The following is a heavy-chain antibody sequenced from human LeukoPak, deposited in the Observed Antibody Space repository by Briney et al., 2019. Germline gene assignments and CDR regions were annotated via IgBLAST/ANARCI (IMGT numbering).Heavy chain of an antibody. J-gene: IGHJ6*03. CDR3: ARGVPKTSYYYYYMDV. D-gene: IGHD4-11*01. CDR1: GFTFDDYT. CDR2: ISWDGGNT. V-gene: IGHV3-43*01. Sequence: GGSLRLSCAASGFTFDDYTMHWVRQAPGKGLEWVSLISWDGGNTFYADSVKGRFTISRDNSKNSLYLQMNSLRAEDTAVYYCARGVPKTSYYYYYMDVWGKGTTVTVSS.